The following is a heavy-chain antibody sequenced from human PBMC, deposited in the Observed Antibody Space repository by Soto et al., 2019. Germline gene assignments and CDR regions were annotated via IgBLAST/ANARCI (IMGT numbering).Heavy chain of an antibody. V-gene: IGHV3-7*03. CDR2: IKQDGSEK. Sequence: EVQLVESGGGLVQPGGSLRLSCAASRFTFSSYWMSWVRQAPGKGLEWVANIKQDGSEKYYVDSVKGRFTISRDNTKNSLYLQMNSLRAEDTAVYYCARHLGRIAVAGSFDYWGDGTLVTGCS. D-gene: IGHD6-19*01. J-gene: IGHJ4*01. CDR3: ARHLGRIAVAGSFDY. CDR1: RFTFSSYW.